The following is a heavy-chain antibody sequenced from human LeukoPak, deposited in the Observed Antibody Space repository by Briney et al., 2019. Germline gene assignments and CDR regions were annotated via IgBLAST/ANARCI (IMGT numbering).Heavy chain of an antibody. V-gene: IGHV3-7*03. J-gene: IGHJ4*02. CDR2: IKQDGSEK. D-gene: IGHD2-21*02. CDR3: ASALWGDPNY. CDR1: GFTFSRYW. Sequence: GGSLRLSCAASGFTFSRYWMSWVRQAPGKGLEWVANIKQDGSEKYYVDSVKGRFTISRDNAKNSLYLQMNSLRAEDTAVYYCASALWGDPNYWGQGTLVTVSS.